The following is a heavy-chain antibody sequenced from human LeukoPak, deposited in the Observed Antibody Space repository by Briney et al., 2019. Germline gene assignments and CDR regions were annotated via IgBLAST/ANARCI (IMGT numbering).Heavy chain of an antibody. CDR3: GRFGYVAGVDL. J-gene: IGHJ4*02. V-gene: IGHV3-7*01. D-gene: IGHD6-19*01. Sequence: GGSLRLSCAASGFSLSNYWVTWVRQAPGTGLEWVANINPGGTETYYVEPVKGRFTISRDNAKNSVYLQMSSLRAEDSAVYHCGRFGYVAGVDLWGQGTLVTVSS. CDR2: INPGGTET. CDR1: GFSLSNYW.